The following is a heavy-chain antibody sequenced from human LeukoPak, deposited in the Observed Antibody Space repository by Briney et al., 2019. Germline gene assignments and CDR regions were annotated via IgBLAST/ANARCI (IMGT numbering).Heavy chain of an antibody. J-gene: IGHJ6*03. V-gene: IGHV4-59*01. D-gene: IGHD1-14*01. CDR2: IYYSGST. CDR1: GGSISSYY. Sequence: PSETLSLTCTVSGGSISSYYWNWIRQPPGKGLEWIGYIYYSGSTNYNPSLKSRLTMSVDTSENQFSLKLTSVTAADSAMYFCARGFHPGITEPDTENGLPAFQYYYMDVWGKGTTVTVSS. CDR3: ARGFHPGITEPDTENGLPAFQYYYMDV.